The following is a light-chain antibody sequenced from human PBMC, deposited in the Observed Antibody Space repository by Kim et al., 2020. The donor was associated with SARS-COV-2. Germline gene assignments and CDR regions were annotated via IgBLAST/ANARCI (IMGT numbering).Light chain of an antibody. CDR3: QQFNAWPYT. Sequence: EIVMTQSPGTLSVSPGERATLSCRASQSISASLAWYQQKPGQAPRLLISGASTRANTIPARFSGSGSGTEFTLSISGLQSEDFSVYYCQQFNAWPYTVGQGTKLEI. CDR1: QSISAS. CDR2: GAS. J-gene: IGKJ2*01. V-gene: IGKV3-15*01.